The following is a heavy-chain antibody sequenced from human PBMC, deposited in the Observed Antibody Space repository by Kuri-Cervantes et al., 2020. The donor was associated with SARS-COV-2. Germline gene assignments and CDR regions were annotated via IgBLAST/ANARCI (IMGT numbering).Heavy chain of an antibody. V-gene: IGHV4-34*01. D-gene: IGHD1-14*01. Sequence: SETLSLTCAVYGGSFSGYYWSWIRQPPGKGLEWIGEINHSGSTNYNPSLKSRVTISVDTSKNQFSLKLSSVTAADTAVYYCARDPRYLARGGGFDYWGQGTLVTSPQ. CDR2: INHSGST. J-gene: IGHJ4*02. CDR3: ARDPRYLARGGGFDY. CDR1: GGSFSGYY.